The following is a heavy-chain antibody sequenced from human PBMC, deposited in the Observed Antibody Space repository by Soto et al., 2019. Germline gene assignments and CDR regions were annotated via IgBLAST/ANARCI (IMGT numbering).Heavy chain of an antibody. J-gene: IGHJ3*02. V-gene: IGHV3-74*03. CDR2: INTDGGSS. CDR3: AREAGYCSRTSCYRRAFDT. D-gene: IGHD2-2*01. CDR1: GFTFSGHW. Sequence: EVQLLESGGDLVQPGGSLRLSCAASGFTFSGHWMHWVRQVPGKGLEWVSRINTDGGSSAYADSVKGRFSISRDNAKNTLNLQMNGLRAEDTAVYYCAREAGYCSRTSCYRRAFDTWGQGTTVTVSS.